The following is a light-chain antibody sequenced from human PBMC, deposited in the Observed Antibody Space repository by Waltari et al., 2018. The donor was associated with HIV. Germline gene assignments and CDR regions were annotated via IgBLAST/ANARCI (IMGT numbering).Light chain of an antibody. CDR2: EVN. CDR1: IRDVRGYNF. V-gene: IGLV2-8*01. CDR3: SSYGGSDNRVV. Sequence: QSALTQPPSASGSPGQSVTIPCTGTIRDVRGYNFVSWYQQHPGKAPKFIIYEVNKRPSGVHSRFSGSKSGNTASLTVSGLQAEDEADYYCSSYGGSDNRVVFGGGTKLTVL. J-gene: IGLJ2*01.